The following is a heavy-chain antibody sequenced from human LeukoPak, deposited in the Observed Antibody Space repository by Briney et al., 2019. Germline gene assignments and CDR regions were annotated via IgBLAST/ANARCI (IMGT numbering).Heavy chain of an antibody. J-gene: IGHJ4*02. CDR3: ATETIGRHYDY. Sequence: PGGSLRLSCAASGFSFSSSGTNWVRQAQGKGLEWVSSIGSTGTDRYYADSVKGRFTISRDNAKNSLYLQMNSLRAEDTAVYYCATETIGRHYDYWGQGTLLTVSS. CDR2: IGSTGTDR. D-gene: IGHD1-14*01. V-gene: IGHV3-21*01. CDR1: GFSFSSSG.